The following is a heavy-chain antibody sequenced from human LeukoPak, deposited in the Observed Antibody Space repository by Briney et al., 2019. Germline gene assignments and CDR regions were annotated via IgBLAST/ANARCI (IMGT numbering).Heavy chain of an antibody. J-gene: IGHJ6*03. Sequence: PSETLSLICAVYGGSFSGYYWSWIRQPPGKGLEWIGEINHSGSTNYNPSLKSRVTISVDTSKNQFSLKLSSVTAADTAVYYCARGGWSYYYYMDVWGKGTTVTISS. V-gene: IGHV4-34*01. CDR2: INHSGST. CDR3: ARGGWSYYYYMDV. CDR1: GGSFSGYY. D-gene: IGHD2-15*01.